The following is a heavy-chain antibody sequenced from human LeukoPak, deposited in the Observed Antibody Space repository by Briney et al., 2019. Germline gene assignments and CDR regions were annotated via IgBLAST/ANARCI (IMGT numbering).Heavy chain of an antibody. CDR2: ISGSGGST. J-gene: IGHJ4*02. CDR1: GFTFSSYA. D-gene: IGHD3-22*01. Sequence: GGSLRLSCAASGFTFSSYAMSWVRQAPGKGLEWVSAISGSGGSTYYADSVKGRFTISRDNSKNTLYLQMNSLRAEDTAVYYCAKEGRYYYDSSGYFDYWGQGTLVTASS. CDR3: AKEGRYYYDSSGYFDY. V-gene: IGHV3-23*01.